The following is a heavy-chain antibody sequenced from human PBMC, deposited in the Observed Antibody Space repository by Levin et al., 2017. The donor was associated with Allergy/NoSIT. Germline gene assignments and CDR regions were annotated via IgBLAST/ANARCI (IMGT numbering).Heavy chain of an antibody. D-gene: IGHD6-13*01. CDR3: ARTASSWYLIFDY. J-gene: IGHJ4*02. CDR1: GFTVSSNY. Sequence: PGGSLRLSCAASGFTVSSNYMSWVRQAPGKGLEWVSVIYSGGSTYYADSVKGRFTISRDNSKNTLYLQMNSLRAEDTAVYYCARTASSWYLIFDYWGQGTLVTVSS. CDR2: IYSGGST. V-gene: IGHV3-53*01.